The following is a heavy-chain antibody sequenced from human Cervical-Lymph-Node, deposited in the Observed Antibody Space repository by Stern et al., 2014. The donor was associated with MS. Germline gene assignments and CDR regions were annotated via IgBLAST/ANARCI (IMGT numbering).Heavy chain of an antibody. V-gene: IGHV1-18*01. Sequence: QVQLVQSGPEVKKPGASVRVSCKASGYIFTSHGINWVRQAPGQGLEWMGWISPYNGDTTYAQKLQGRVTMTTDTSTRMAYMELRSLRSDDTAVYYCARDWSVSTGAPLRYWGQGTLVTVSS. CDR1: GYIFTSHG. D-gene: IGHD6-6*01. CDR3: ARDWSVSTGAPLRY. CDR2: ISPYNGDT. J-gene: IGHJ4*02.